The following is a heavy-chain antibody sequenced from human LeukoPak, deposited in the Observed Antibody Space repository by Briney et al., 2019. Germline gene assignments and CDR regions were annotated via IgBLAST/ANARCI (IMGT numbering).Heavy chain of an antibody. Sequence: PGGSLRLSCAASWFTVSSNYMSWVRQAPGKGLEWVSVIYSGGSTYYADSVKGRFTISRDNSKNTLYLQMNSLRAEDTAVYYCARDGYRPYWGQGTLVTVSS. J-gene: IGHJ4*02. V-gene: IGHV3-53*01. D-gene: IGHD6-13*01. CDR3: ARDGYRPY. CDR2: IYSGGST. CDR1: WFTVSSNY.